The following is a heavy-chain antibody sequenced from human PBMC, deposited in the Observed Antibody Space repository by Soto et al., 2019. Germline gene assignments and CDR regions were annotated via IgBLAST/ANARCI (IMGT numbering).Heavy chain of an antibody. Sequence: ASVKVSCRVSGDTLTELSMHWVRQAPGKGLEWMGGFDPEDGETIYAQKFQGRVTMTEDTSTDTAYMELSSLRSEDTAVYYCATFMVRAQGAWFHRWGPATLCTLAS. J-gene: IGHJ5*02. CDR1: GDTLTELS. V-gene: IGHV1-24*01. CDR2: FDPEDGET. D-gene: IGHD3-10*01. CDR3: ATFMVRAQGAWFHR.